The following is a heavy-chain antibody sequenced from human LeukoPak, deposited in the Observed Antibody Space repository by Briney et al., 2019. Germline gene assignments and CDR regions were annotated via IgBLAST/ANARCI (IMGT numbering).Heavy chain of an antibody. CDR2: ISSSSSYI. J-gene: IGHJ6*04. V-gene: IGHV3-21*01. D-gene: IGHD2-2*01. CDR1: GFTFGDHA. Sequence: GGSLRLSCTGSGFTFGDHAMSWVRQAPGKGLEWVSSISSSSSYIYYADSVKGRFTISRDNAKNSLYLQMNSLRAEDTAVYYCARDRPAPQDIVVVPAAPYYYYGMDVWGKGTTVTVSS. CDR3: ARDRPAPQDIVVVPAAPYYYYGMDV.